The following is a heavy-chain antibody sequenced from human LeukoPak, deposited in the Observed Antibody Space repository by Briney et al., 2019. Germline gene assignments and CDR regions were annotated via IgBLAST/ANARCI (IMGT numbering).Heavy chain of an antibody. Sequence: GGSLRLSCAASGFTFSRYSMNWVRQAPGKGLEWVSYISSTGGTKYYADSVKGRFTISRDNAKNSLYLQMNSLRAEDTAVYYCAELGITMIGGVCGKGTTVTISS. J-gene: IGHJ6*04. CDR2: ISSTGGTK. V-gene: IGHV3-48*04. CDR3: AELGITMIGGV. CDR1: GFTFSRYS. D-gene: IGHD3-10*02.